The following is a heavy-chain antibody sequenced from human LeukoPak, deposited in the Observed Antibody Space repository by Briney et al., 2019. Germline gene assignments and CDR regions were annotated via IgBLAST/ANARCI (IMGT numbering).Heavy chain of an antibody. CDR3: ARPTYYYDSSGYYPQESFDY. D-gene: IGHD3-22*01. CDR2: INPHSGAT. V-gene: IGHV1-2*02. CDR1: GYIFSGYY. Sequence: ASVKVSCKTSGYIFSGYYMHWVRQAPGQGLEWMGLINPHSGATNYAQKFQGRVTMTRDTSISTAYMELSRLRSDDTAVYYCARPTYYYDSSGYYPQESFDYWGQGTLVTVSS. J-gene: IGHJ4*02.